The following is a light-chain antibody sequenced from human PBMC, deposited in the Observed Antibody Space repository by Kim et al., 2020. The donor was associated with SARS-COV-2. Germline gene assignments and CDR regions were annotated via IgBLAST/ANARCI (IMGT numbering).Light chain of an antibody. CDR2: KTS. CDR3: QQYKSYSRT. J-gene: IGKJ1*01. CDR1: QSISSW. Sequence: ASGGERITRTCRASQSISSWLAWYQQKPGKAPKLLIYKTSSLESGVSSRFSGSGSGTEFTLTISSLQPDDFATYYCQQYKSYSRTFGQGTKVDIK. V-gene: IGKV1-5*03.